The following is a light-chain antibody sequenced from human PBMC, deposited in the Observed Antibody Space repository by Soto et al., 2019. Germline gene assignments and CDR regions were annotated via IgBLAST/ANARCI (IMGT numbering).Light chain of an antibody. CDR2: AAS. Sequence: DIQLTHSPYFLSASVGSRVTITCRASRGITSYLAWYQQKPGKAPKLLIYAASTLQSGVPSRFSGSGSGTEFTLTISSLQPEDFATYYCQQLNSYPLTFGGGTKVDIK. J-gene: IGKJ4*01. CDR3: QQLNSYPLT. V-gene: IGKV1-9*01. CDR1: RGITSY.